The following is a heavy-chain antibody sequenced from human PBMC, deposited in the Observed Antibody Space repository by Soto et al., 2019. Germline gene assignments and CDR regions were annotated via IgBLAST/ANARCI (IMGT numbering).Heavy chain of an antibody. Sequence: GASVKVSCKVSGYTLTELSMHWVRQAPGKGLEWMGGFDPEDGETIYAQKFQGRVTMTEDTSTDTAYMELSSLRSEDTAVYYCAGEHYDFWSGYHRYNWFDPWGQGTLVTVSS. CDR1: GYTLTELS. V-gene: IGHV1-24*01. CDR3: AGEHYDFWSGYHRYNWFDP. CDR2: FDPEDGET. J-gene: IGHJ5*02. D-gene: IGHD3-3*01.